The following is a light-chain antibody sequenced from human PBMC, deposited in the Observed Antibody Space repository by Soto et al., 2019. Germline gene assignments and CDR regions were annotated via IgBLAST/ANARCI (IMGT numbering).Light chain of an antibody. CDR1: QSISNW. V-gene: IGKV1-5*03. CDR2: KAS. CDR3: QQCNSYFSRT. Sequence: DIQMTQSPSTLSASVGDRVTITCRASQSISNWLAWYQQKPGKAPKLLIYKASSLESGVPSRFSGSGSGTEFTFTISSLQPDDFATYYCQQCNSYFSRTFGQGTKVEIK. J-gene: IGKJ1*01.